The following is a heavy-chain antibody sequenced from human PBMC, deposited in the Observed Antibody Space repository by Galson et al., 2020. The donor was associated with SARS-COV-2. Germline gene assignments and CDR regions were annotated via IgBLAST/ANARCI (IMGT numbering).Heavy chain of an antibody. V-gene: IGHV3-9*01. CDR2: INWNSGTI. Sequence: SLKISCAASGFTFENYAMHWVRQVPGKGLEWVSSINWNSGTIAYADSVKGRFTISRDNAKNSLYLQMSSLRSEDTALYYCAKVRVAGPHYYYYGMDVWGQGTTVTVSS. J-gene: IGHJ6*02. CDR3: AKVRVAGPHYYYYGMDV. CDR1: GFTFENYA. D-gene: IGHD6-19*01.